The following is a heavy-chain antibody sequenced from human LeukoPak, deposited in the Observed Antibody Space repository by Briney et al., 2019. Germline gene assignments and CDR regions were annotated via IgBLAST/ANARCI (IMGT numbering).Heavy chain of an antibody. Sequence: SETLSLICTVSGYSISSGYFWGWIRQPPGKGLEWIGSIYHSGITYYNPSLRSRVTISVDTSKNQFSLKLSSVTAADTAVYYCARVTGTRRYYYDTEYYYYYYMDVWGKGTTVTVSS. CDR3: ARVTGTRRYYYDTEYYYYYYMDV. CDR1: GYSISSGYF. J-gene: IGHJ6*03. D-gene: IGHD3-22*01. CDR2: IYHSGIT. V-gene: IGHV4-38-2*02.